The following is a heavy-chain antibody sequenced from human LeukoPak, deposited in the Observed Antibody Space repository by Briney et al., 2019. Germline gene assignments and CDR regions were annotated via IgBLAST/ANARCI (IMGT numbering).Heavy chain of an antibody. CDR3: ASEFYGAQGWVDY. CDR2: ISSSSSTI. D-gene: IGHD4-17*01. CDR1: GFTFSSYS. J-gene: IGHJ4*02. V-gene: IGHV3-48*02. Sequence: GGSLRLSCAASGFTFSSYSMNWVRQAPGKGLEWVSYISSSSSTIYYADSVEGRFTISRDNAKNSLYLQMNSLRDEDTAVYYCASEFYGAQGWVDYWGQGTLVTVSS.